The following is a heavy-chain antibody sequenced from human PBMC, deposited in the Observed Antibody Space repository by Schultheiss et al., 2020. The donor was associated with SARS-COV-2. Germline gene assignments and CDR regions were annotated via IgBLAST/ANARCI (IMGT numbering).Heavy chain of an antibody. CDR3: ARDKSYYDSSGYGHYYYYMDV. CDR1: GFTFSSYW. D-gene: IGHD3-22*01. J-gene: IGHJ6*03. Sequence: GGSLRLSCAASGFTFSSYWMHWVRQAPGKGLVWVSRINEDGSIINYADSVKGRFTISRDNAKNSLYLQMNSLRAEDTAVYYCARDKSYYDSSGYGHYYYYMDVWGKGTTVTGS. CDR2: INEDGSII. V-gene: IGHV3-74*01.